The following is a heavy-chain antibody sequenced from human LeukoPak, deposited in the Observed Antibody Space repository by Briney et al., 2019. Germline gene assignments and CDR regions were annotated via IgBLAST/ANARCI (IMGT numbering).Heavy chain of an antibody. CDR3: AKDFEHSSGWYLDS. CDR1: GFTFSSYA. J-gene: IGHJ4*02. D-gene: IGHD6-19*01. Sequence: PGGSLRLSCAASGFTFSSYAMHWVRQAPGKGLEWVAFILYDGSDKYYADSVKGRFTISRDNSKNTLFLQMNSLRAEDTAVYYCAKDFEHSSGWYLDSWGQGTLVTVSS. CDR2: ILYDGSDK. V-gene: IGHV3-30*02.